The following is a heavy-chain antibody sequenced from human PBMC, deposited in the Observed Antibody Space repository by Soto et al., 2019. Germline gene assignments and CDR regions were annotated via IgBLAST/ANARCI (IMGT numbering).Heavy chain of an antibody. J-gene: IGHJ4*02. Sequence: SETLSLTCAVHGGSLSGFYWSWVRQPPGKGLEWIGEINHSGSTNYNPSLKSRVTISVDTSKNQFSLKLSSVTAADTAVYYCARGFPLPAASRYYFDYWGQGTLVTVSS. D-gene: IGHD2-2*01. CDR1: GGSLSGFY. CDR2: INHSGST. CDR3: ARGFPLPAASRYYFDY. V-gene: IGHV4-34*01.